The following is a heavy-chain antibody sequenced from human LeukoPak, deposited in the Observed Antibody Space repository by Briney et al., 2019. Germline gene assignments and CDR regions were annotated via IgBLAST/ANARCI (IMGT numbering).Heavy chain of an antibody. Sequence: ASVKVSCKASGYTFTSYDINWVRQATGQGLEWMGWMNPNSGNTGYAQKFQGRVTMTRNTSISTAYMELSSLRSEDTAVYYCARGRLRGVRRTSHFDYWGQGTLVTVSS. CDR2: MNPNSGNT. J-gene: IGHJ4*02. CDR1: GYTFTSYD. D-gene: IGHD3-10*01. V-gene: IGHV1-8*01. CDR3: ARGRLRGVRRTSHFDY.